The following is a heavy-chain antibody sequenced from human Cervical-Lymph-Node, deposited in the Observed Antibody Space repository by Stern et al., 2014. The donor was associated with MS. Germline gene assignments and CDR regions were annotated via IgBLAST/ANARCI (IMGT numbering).Heavy chain of an antibody. CDR1: GDSISSYTNY. J-gene: IGHJ4*02. CDR2: VFYSGAS. V-gene: IGHV4-39*01. Sequence: QVQLQESGPGLVKPSETLSLTCAVSGDSISSYTNYWAWIRQPPGKGLEWIGSVFYSGASNYNPSLKSRFTIPVDTPNNRFPLVLNSVTAADTAVYYCAKHACTGAACPFDLWGQGTLVTVSS. D-gene: IGHD2-8*02. CDR3: AKHACTGAACPFDL.